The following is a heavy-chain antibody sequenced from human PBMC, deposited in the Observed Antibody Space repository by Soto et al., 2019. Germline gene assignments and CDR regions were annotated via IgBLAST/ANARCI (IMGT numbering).Heavy chain of an antibody. CDR1: GGSISSGGYY. D-gene: IGHD5-12*01. CDR3: ARLGYSGCGSDY. J-gene: IGHJ4*02. Sequence: PSETLSLTCTVSGGSISSGGYYWSWIRQHPGKGLEWIGYIYYSGSTYYNPSLKSRVTISADKSISTAYLQWSSLKASDTAMYYCARLGYSGCGSDYWGQGTPVTVS. CDR2: IYYSGST. V-gene: IGHV4-31*03.